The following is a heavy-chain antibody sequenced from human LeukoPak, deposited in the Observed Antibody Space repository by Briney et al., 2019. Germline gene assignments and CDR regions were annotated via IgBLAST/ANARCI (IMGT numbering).Heavy chain of an antibody. CDR2: IFYNGNT. CDR3: ARAPRDRGYCGATSCFEYMDV. J-gene: IGHJ6*03. D-gene: IGHD2-2*01. Sequence: PSETLSLTCTVSGASFSSYYWSWLRQPPGKGLEWLAYIFYNGNTKYNPSLKSRVTISVDTSKTQFSLKVTSVTAADTAVYYCARAPRDRGYCGATSCFEYMDVWGRGTTVTISS. V-gene: IGHV4-59*01. CDR1: GASFSSYY.